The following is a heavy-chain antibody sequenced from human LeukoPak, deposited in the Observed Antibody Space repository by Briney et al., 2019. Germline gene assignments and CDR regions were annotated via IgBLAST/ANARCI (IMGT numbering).Heavy chain of an antibody. J-gene: IGHJ4*02. D-gene: IGHD5-24*01. Sequence: GASVKVSCKASVYTFTDYYMHWVRQAPGQGRECRGYLNPNSGDTNYAQKCQGRVSMTRDTSISTAYMELSDLRSDDTAVYYCARGRNIEMTTMSGGSDYWGQGTLVTVSS. CDR2: LNPNSGDT. CDR3: ARGRNIEMTTMSGGSDY. CDR1: VYTFTDYY. V-gene: IGHV1-2*02.